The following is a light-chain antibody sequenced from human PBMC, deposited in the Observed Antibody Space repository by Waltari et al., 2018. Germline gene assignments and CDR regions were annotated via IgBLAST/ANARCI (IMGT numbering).Light chain of an antibody. J-gene: IGLJ1*01. CDR2: DVS. Sequence: QSALTQPASVSGSPGQSITISCTGTSRDVGGYNYVSWYHQHPGKAPKLMIYDVSKRPSGFSNRCSGSKSGNTASLTISGLQAEDEADDYCCSYAGSSAYVFGTGTKVTVL. CDR1: SRDVGGYNY. V-gene: IGLV2-23*02. CDR3: CSYAGSSAYV.